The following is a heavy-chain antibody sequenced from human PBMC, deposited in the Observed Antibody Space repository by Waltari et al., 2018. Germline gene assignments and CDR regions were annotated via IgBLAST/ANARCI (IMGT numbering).Heavy chain of an antibody. V-gene: IGHV1-2*02. CDR3: ARGIGWGFDP. D-gene: IGHD6-19*01. CDR2: INPNSGDT. Sequence: QVQLVQSGAEVKKPGAPVQVSCKASGYTSTGYYMHWVRQAPGQGLEWMGWINPNSGDTKYAQRFQGRVTMTRDTSITTAYMELNSLRSDDTAVYYCARGIGWGFDPWGQGTLVTVSS. J-gene: IGHJ5*02. CDR1: GYTSTGYY.